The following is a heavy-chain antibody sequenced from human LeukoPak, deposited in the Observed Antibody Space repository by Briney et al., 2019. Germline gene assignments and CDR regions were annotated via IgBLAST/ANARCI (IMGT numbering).Heavy chain of an antibody. CDR1: GYTFTGYY. V-gene: IGHV1-2*02. Sequence: ASVKVSCEASGYTFTGYYMHWVRQAPGQGLEWMGWINPNSGGTNYAQKFQGRVTMTRDTSISTAYMELSRLRPDDTAVYYCARAQEYYYDSSGTSNWFDPWGQGTLVTVSS. D-gene: IGHD3-22*01. CDR3: ARAQEYYYDSSGTSNWFDP. CDR2: INPNSGGT. J-gene: IGHJ5*02.